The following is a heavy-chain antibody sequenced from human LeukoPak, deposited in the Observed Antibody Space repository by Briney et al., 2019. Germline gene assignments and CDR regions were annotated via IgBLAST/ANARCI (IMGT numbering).Heavy chain of an antibody. D-gene: IGHD4-23*01. V-gene: IGHV4-59*01. J-gene: IGHJ4*02. CDR1: GGSISNYY. CDR3: ARVSRGNSVGGDY. Sequence: SETLSLTCTVSGGSISNYYWNWIRRPPGKGLEWIGYIYYTGNTNYNPSLKSRVTISVDTSKNQFSLKLSSVTAADTAVYYCARVSRGNSVGGDYWGQGTLVTVSS. CDR2: IYYTGNT.